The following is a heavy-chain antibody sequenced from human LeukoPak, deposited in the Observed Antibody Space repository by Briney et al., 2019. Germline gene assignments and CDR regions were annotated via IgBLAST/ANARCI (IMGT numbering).Heavy chain of an antibody. CDR2: IIPIFGTA. CDR1: GGTFSSYA. J-gene: IGHJ4*02. D-gene: IGHD3-22*01. CDR3: ARDWYYYDSSGFYYALRY. Sequence: SVKVSCKASGGTFSSYAISWVRQAPGQGLEWMGGIIPIFGTANYAQKFQGRVTISADESTSTAYMELSSLRSEDTAVYYCARDWYYYDSSGFYYALRYWGQGTLVTVSS. V-gene: IGHV1-69*13.